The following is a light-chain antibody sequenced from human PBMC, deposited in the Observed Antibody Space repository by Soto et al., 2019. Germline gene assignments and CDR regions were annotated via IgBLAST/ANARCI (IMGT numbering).Light chain of an antibody. CDR1: SSDVGGYNH. Sequence: QSALTQPAYVSGSPGQSITISCTGTSSDVGGYNHVSWYQQYPGKATKVMIYEVSNRPSGVSNRFSGSRSGNTASLTSSGLQAEDEADYYCSSYTSSSTWVFGGGTKLTVL. CDR3: SSYTSSSTWV. CDR2: EVS. V-gene: IGLV2-14*03. J-gene: IGLJ3*02.